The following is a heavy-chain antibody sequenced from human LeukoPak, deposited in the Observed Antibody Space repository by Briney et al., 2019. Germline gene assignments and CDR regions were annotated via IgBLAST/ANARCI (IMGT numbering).Heavy chain of an antibody. Sequence: GGSLRLSCAASGFTLSNFAMGWVRQAPGKGLQWVSLISANGGDTYYADSVTGRFTISTDNSKNTLYLQMSSLRAEDTAVYYCAKASGSGYGKDYFDYWGQGTLVTVSS. J-gene: IGHJ4*02. CDR1: GFTLSNFA. CDR2: ISANGGDT. CDR3: AKASGSGYGKDYFDY. D-gene: IGHD1-26*01. V-gene: IGHV3-23*01.